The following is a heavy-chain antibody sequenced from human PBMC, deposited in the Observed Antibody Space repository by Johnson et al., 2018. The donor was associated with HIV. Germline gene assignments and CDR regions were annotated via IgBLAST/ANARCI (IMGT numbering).Heavy chain of an antibody. V-gene: IGHV3-20*04. J-gene: IGHJ3*01. D-gene: IGHD2-21*01. Sequence: VQLVESGGGVVRPGGSLRLSCAASGFTFDDYGMSWVRQAPGKGLEWVSGINWNGASTGYADSVRGRFTISRDNAKHPLYLQMNSLRAEDTALYYCARGGPYCGGDCAHTDAFDVWGQGTMVTVSS. CDR1: GFTFDDYG. CDR2: INWNGAST. CDR3: ARGGPYCGGDCAHTDAFDV.